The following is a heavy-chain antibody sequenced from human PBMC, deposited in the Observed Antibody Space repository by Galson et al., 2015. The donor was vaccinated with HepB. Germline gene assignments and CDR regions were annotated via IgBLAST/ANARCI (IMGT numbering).Heavy chain of an antibody. D-gene: IGHD4-17*01. CDR3: ASLVYGDYYYYGMDV. CDR1: GYTFTSYG. V-gene: IGHV1-18*01. Sequence: SVKVSCKASGYTFTSYGISWVRQAPGQGLEWMGWISAYNGNTNYAQKLQGRVTMTTDTSTSTAYMELRSLRSDDTAVYYCASLVYGDYYYYGMDVWGQGTTVTVSS. J-gene: IGHJ6*02. CDR2: ISAYNGNT.